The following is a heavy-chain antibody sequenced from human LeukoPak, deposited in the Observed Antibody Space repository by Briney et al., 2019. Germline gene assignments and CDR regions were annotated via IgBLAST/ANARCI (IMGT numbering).Heavy chain of an antibody. CDR1: GFTFSSYS. CDR2: ISSSSSYI. V-gene: IGHV3-21*01. J-gene: IGHJ3*02. D-gene: IGHD1-26*01. CDR3: ARDRELGIPHDAFDI. Sequence: GGSLRLSCAASGFTFSSYSMNWVRQAPGKGLEWVSSISSSSSYIYYADSVKGRFTLSRDNAKNSLYLQMNSLRAEDTAVYYCARDRELGIPHDAFDIWGQGTMVTVSS.